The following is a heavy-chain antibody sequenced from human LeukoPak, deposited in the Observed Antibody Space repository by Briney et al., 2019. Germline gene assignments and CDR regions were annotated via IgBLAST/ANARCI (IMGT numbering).Heavy chain of an antibody. V-gene: IGHV3-74*01. CDR1: AFTFNNYW. J-gene: IGHJ4*02. CDR2: IKGDGSST. D-gene: IGHD5-18*01. CDR3: ARDTATVFEY. Sequence: PGGSLRLSCVASAFTFNNYWMHWVRQAPGKGLVWVSRIKGDGSSTNYADSVRGRFTISRDKSKNMLFLQMNNLRVEDTAMYYCARDTATVFEYWGQGTLVTVSS.